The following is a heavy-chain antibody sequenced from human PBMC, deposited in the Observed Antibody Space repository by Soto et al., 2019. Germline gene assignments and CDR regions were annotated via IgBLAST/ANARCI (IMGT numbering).Heavy chain of an antibody. V-gene: IGHV1-18*04. J-gene: IGHJ4*02. CDR3: ARHRFNYYDDTVYYYFDY. CDR1: GYSFTSYG. CDR2: ISGHNGNT. Sequence: GASVKVSCKASGYSFTSYGISCVLQSPLQWPEWMGCISGHNGNTNHPQSLQGRVTMTTDTSRNTAYMELRSLRSDDTAVYYCARHRFNYYDDTVYYYFDYWGQGTLVTVSS. D-gene: IGHD3-22*01.